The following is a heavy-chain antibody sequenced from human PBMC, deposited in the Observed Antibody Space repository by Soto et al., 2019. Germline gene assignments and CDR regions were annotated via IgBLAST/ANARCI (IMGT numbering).Heavy chain of an antibody. D-gene: IGHD2-21*02. CDR2: IIPIFGTP. CDR1: GGTFSTYG. CDR3: ARGSCGADCYSSEDNWFDP. Sequence: QVHLVQSGAEVKKPGSSVKVSCKASGGTFSTYGINWVSQAPVQGLEWMGGIIPIFGTPNYAQKFQGRVTITADESTSTAYMELSSLRSEDAAVYYCARGSCGADCYSSEDNWFDPWGQGTLVTVSS. V-gene: IGHV1-69*12. J-gene: IGHJ5*02.